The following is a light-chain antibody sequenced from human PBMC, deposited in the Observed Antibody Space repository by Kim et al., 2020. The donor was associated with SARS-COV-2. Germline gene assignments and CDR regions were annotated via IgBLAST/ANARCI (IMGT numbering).Light chain of an antibody. V-gene: IGLV3-21*04. CDR2: YDS. CDR3: QVWDSSSDHWV. CDR1: NIGSKS. Sequence: APGKPAGITCGGNNIGSKSVHWYQQKPGQAPVLVIYYDSDRPSGIPERFSGSNSGNTATLTISRVEAGDEADYYCQVWDSSSDHWVFGGGTQLTVL. J-gene: IGLJ3*02.